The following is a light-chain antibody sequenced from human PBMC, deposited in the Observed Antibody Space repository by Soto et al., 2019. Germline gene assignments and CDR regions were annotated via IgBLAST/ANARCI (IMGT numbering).Light chain of an antibody. V-gene: IGLV3-1*01. CDR2: QDS. J-gene: IGLJ2*01. CDR3: QAGDSARI. Sequence: SYELTKPPSVSVSPGQTASLTFSGDKLGDKYACWYQQKQGQSPVLVIYQDSKRTSGIPERFSGSNSGNTATLTISGTQAMDEAEYYCQAGDSARIFGGGTKLTVL. CDR1: KLGDKY.